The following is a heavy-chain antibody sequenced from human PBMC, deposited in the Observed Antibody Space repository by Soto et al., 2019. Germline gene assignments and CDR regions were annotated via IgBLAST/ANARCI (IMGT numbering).Heavy chain of an antibody. Sequence: QVQLVQSGAEVKKPGASVKVSCKASGYTFTSYGISWVRQAAGQGLEWMGWISTYDGNTNYAQKLQGRVTMTTDASKSTAYMELRSLRSDDTAVYYCARDLEPYDSGSFWGQGTLVTVSS. CDR2: ISTYDGNT. D-gene: IGHD3-22*01. J-gene: IGHJ4*02. CDR1: GYTFTSYG. V-gene: IGHV1-18*04. CDR3: ARDLEPYDSGSF.